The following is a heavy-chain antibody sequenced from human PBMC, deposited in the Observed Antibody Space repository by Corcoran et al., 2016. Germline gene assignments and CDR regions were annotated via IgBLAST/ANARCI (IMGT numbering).Heavy chain of an antibody. CDR2: IYWNDDK. CDR1: GFSLSTSGVG. Sequence: QITLKESGPTLVKPTQTLTLTCTFSGFSLSTSGVGVGWIRQPPGKALEWLALIYWNDDKRYSPSLKSRLTITKDTSKNQVVLTMTNMDPVDTATYYCAHRRCYGSGGSCYDLNWFDPGGQGTLVTVSS. V-gene: IGHV2-5*01. CDR3: AHRRCYGSGGSCYDLNWFDP. J-gene: IGHJ5*02. D-gene: IGHD2-15*01.